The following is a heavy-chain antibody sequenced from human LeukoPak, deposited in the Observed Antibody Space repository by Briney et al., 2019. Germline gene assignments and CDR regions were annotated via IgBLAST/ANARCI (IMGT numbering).Heavy chain of an antibody. Sequence: GGSLRLSCAASEFTFSSYSMNWVRQAPGKGLEWVSSISSSSSYIYYADSVKGRFTISRDNAKNSLYLQMNSLRAEDTAVYYCARDLYCSGGSCYPLDYWGQGTLVTVSS. V-gene: IGHV3-21*01. D-gene: IGHD2-15*01. CDR1: EFTFSSYS. CDR2: ISSSSSYI. CDR3: ARDLYCSGGSCYPLDY. J-gene: IGHJ4*02.